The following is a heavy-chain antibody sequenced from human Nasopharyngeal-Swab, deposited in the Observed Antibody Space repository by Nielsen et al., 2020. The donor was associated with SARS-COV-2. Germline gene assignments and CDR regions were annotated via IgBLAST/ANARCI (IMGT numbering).Heavy chain of an antibody. D-gene: IGHD6-13*01. Sequence: GESLKISCAASGFTFSSYWMSWVRPAPGKGLEWVANIKQDGSEKYYVDSVKGRFTISRDNAKNSLYLQMNSLRAEDTAVYYCARDRRIAAAGTDAFDIWGQGTMVTVSS. CDR3: ARDRRIAAAGTDAFDI. CDR2: IKQDGSEK. J-gene: IGHJ3*02. V-gene: IGHV3-7*01. CDR1: GFTFSSYW.